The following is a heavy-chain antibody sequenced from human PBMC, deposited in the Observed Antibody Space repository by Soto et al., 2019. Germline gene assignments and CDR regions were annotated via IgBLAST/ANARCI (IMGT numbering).Heavy chain of an antibody. CDR2: IYNSGST. V-gene: IGHV4-31*03. J-gene: IGHJ4*01. Sequence: QVQLQESGPGLVKPSQTLSLTCTVSGGSISSGGYYWSWFRQHPGKGLEWVGYIYNSGSTYYNPSLKFRITISVDPSKNHFALKLSSVTAAGTAVSYCARGLSSSSPNTIGYWGHGTLVTVSS. CDR3: ARGLSSSSPNTIGY. CDR1: GGSISSGGYY. D-gene: IGHD2-2*01.